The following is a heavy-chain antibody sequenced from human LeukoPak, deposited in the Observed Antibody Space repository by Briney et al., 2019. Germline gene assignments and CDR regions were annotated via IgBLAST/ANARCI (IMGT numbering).Heavy chain of an antibody. D-gene: IGHD5-18*01. Sequence: SETLSLTCTVSGGSISSSSYYWGWIRQPPGKGLEWIGSIYYSGSTYYSPSLKSRVTISVDTSKNQFSLKLSSVTAADTAVYYCARRGTAMVRKYYYYMDVWGKGTTVTISS. CDR2: IYYSGST. J-gene: IGHJ6*03. CDR3: ARRGTAMVRKYYYYMDV. V-gene: IGHV4-39*01. CDR1: GGSISSSSYY.